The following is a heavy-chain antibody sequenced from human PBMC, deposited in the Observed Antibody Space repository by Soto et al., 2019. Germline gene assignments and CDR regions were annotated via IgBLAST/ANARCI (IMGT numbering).Heavy chain of an antibody. CDR1: GFTISSYG. D-gene: IGHD3-10*01. CDR3: AREIPSRGAGWFDP. Sequence: PGGSLRLSCAASGFTISSYGMHWVRQATGKGLEWVSYISSSSSNIYYADSVKGRFTISRDNAKNSLYLQMNSLRDEDTAVYYCAREIPSRGAGWFDPWGQGTLVTVSS. CDR2: ISSSSSNI. V-gene: IGHV3-48*02. J-gene: IGHJ5*02.